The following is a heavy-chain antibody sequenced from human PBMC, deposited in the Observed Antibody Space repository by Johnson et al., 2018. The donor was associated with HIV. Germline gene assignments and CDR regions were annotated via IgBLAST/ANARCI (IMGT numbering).Heavy chain of an antibody. Sequence: QVQLVESGGGLVQPGGSLRLSCAASGFSFSDYYMSCIRQAPGKGLEWVSYISSSGSTIYYADSVKGRFTISRDNAKNSLYLQMNSLRAEDTAVYYCARDRPSPGWYSINDALDIWGQGTMVTVSS. CDR2: ISSSGSTI. V-gene: IGHV3-11*04. J-gene: IGHJ3*02. CDR3: ARDRPSPGWYSINDALDI. CDR1: GFSFSDYY. D-gene: IGHD6-19*01.